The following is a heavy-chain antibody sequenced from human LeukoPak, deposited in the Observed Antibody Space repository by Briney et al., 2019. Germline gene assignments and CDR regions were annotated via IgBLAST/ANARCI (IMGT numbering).Heavy chain of an antibody. CDR3: ARGGDNYGYIFDY. D-gene: IGHD5-18*01. CDR2: ISYDGSNK. Sequence: GRSLRLSCAASGFTFSSYGMHWVRQAPGKGLEWVAVISYDGSNKYYADSVKGRFTISRDNSKNTLYLQMNNLRAEDTAVYYCARGGDNYGYIFDYWGQGTLVTVSS. J-gene: IGHJ4*02. CDR1: GFTFSSYG. V-gene: IGHV3-30*03.